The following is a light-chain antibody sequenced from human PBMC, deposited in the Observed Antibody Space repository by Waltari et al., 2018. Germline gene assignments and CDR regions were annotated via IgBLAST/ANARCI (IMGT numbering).Light chain of an antibody. CDR3: AAWDDRLNGLL. V-gene: IGLV1-44*01. CDR2: YNK. CDR1: RSNIGTNA. Sequence: QSVLTQPPSVSGTPGQRVTISCSGGRSNIGTNAVNWYQQLPGAAPKLLIFYNKQRPSGSPDRFSGSKWGASASLAIGGLQSEDEADYYCAAWDDRLNGLLFGGGTKVTVL. J-gene: IGLJ3*02.